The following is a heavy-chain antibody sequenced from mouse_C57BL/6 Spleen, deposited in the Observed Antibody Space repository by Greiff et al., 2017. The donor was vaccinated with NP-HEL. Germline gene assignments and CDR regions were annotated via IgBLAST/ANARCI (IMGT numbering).Heavy chain of an antibody. CDR3: ARRANWDEEGFAY. V-gene: IGHV8-12*01. Sequence: QVTLKVSGPGILQSSQTLSLTCSFSGFSLSTSGMGVSWIRQPSGQGLEWLAHISWDDDKRYHPSLKSRLTISKDTSRNQVFLKSTSVDTADTATYYCARRANWDEEGFAYWGQGTLVTVSA. D-gene: IGHD4-1*01. CDR2: ISWDDDK. J-gene: IGHJ3*01. CDR1: GFSLSTSGMG.